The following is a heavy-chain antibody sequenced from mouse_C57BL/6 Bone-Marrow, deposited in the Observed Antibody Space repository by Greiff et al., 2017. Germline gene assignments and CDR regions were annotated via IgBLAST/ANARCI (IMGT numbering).Heavy chain of an antibody. CDR2: IWGVGST. J-gene: IGHJ3*01. Sequence: VKLQESGPGLVAPSQSLSITCTVSGFSLNSYGVDWVRQSPGKGLEWLGVIWGVGSTNYNSALKSRMSISKDNSKSQVCLKMNSLQTDDTAMYYCASMMFAYWGQGTLVTVSA. D-gene: IGHD2-3*01. CDR3: ASMMFAY. V-gene: IGHV2-6*01. CDR1: GFSLNSYG.